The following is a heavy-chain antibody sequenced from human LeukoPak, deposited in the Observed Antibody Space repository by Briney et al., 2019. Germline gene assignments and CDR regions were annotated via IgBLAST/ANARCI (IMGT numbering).Heavy chain of an antibody. CDR2: IWYDGSNK. V-gene: IGHV3-33*01. J-gene: IGHJ4*02. D-gene: IGHD1-7*01. CDR1: GFTFSSYG. Sequence: GRSLRLSCAASGFTFSSYGMHWVRQAPGKGLEWVAVIWYDGSNKYYAGSVKGRFIISRDNSKNTLYLQMNSLRAEDTAVYYCARGLNWNYVRHLDYWGQGTLVTVSS. CDR3: ARGLNWNYVRHLDY.